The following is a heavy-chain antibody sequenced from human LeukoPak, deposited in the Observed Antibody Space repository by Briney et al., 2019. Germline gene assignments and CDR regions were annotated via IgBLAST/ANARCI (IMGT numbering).Heavy chain of an antibody. CDR3: ARHEGRNRGNMVIVPAAIIN. V-gene: IGHV4-39*01. D-gene: IGHD2-2*02. CDR2: IYYSGNT. CDR1: GGSSSSSSYH. J-gene: IGHJ4*02. Sequence: LETLSLTCTVSGGSSSSSSYHWGWIRQPPGKGLEWIGSIYYSGNTYYNSSLKSRVTISVDTSKNQFSLKLTSVTAADTAVYYCARHEGRNRGNMVIVPAAIINWGQGTLVTVSS.